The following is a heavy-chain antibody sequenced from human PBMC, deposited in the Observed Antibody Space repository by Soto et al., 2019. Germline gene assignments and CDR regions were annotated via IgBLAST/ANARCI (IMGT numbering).Heavy chain of an antibody. Sequence: QEQLVQSGAEVKKPGASVKISCKASGYMFTSYYVHWVRQAPGQGLEWMGIINPYGGSISYAQKFQGRVTMTRDTSTSTVYMELRRLRYEDTAVYYCARGTMRSGELLMYSWFDTWGQGTLVTVSS. CDR2: INPYGGSI. J-gene: IGHJ5*02. V-gene: IGHV1-46*01. CDR3: ARGTMRSGELLMYSWFDT. CDR1: GYMFTSYY. D-gene: IGHD3-10*01.